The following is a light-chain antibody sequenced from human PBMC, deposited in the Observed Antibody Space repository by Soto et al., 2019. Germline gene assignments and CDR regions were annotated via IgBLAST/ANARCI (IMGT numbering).Light chain of an antibody. CDR2: DVT. V-gene: IGLV2-11*01. CDR3: CSHSATYTFV. J-gene: IGLJ1*01. CDR1: SSDVGGYNC. Sequence: QSVLTQPRSVSGSPGQSVTISCTGTSSDVGGYNCVSWYQQHPGKAPQLIIYDVTQRPSGVPDRFSGSKSGNTASLSISGLQAEDEADYYCCSHSATYTFVVGTGTKAHRP.